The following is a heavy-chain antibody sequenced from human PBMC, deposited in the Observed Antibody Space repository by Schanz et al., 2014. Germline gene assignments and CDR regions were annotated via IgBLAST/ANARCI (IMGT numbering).Heavy chain of an antibody. CDR2: ISASGGDT. D-gene: IGHD6-25*01. V-gene: IGHV3-23*04. CDR3: AKVRYSSGWRGDYFDE. J-gene: IGHJ4*02. CDR1: GFGFSSYS. Sequence: EVQLVESGGGLIQPGGSLRLSCAASGFGFSSYSMNWVRQAPGKGLEWLSVISASGGDTYYADSVKGRFTISRDNSKNTLYLQMNSLRAEDTAVYYCAKVRYSSGWRGDYFDEWGQGTLXTVAS.